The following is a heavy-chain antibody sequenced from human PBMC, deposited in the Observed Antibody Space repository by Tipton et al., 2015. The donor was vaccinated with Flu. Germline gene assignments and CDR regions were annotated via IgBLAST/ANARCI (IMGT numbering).Heavy chain of an antibody. Sequence: EVQLVQSGAEVKKPGESLKISCKGSGYSFSTYWIAWVRQMTGKGLEWMGIIYPGDSNTKYSPSFEGHITISADKSITTAYLQWNSLKASATAMYYCPRQPHSVFWSNFDSWGQGTLVTVSS. CDR3: PRQPHSVFWSNFDS. J-gene: IGHJ4*02. CDR1: GYSFSTYW. CDR2: IYPGDSNT. D-gene: IGHD5/OR15-5a*01. V-gene: IGHV5-51*01.